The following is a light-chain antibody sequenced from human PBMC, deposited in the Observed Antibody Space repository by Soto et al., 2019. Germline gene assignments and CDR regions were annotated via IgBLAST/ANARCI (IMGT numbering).Light chain of an antibody. CDR2: KAS. CDR1: QSISSW. J-gene: IGKJ4*01. Sequence: DIQMTQSPSTLSASVGDRVTITCRASQSISSWLAWYQQKPGKAPNLLIYKASSLESGVTSRFSGSGSGTDVTLTISSLQPDDFATYYCQQYNSYPLTFGGGTKVEIK. V-gene: IGKV1-5*03. CDR3: QQYNSYPLT.